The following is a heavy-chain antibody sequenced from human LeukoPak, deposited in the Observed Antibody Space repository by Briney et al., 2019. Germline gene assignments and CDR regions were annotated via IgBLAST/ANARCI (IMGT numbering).Heavy chain of an antibody. CDR1: GFTFSSNW. CDR2: INSDGSST. J-gene: IGHJ6*03. V-gene: IGHV3-74*01. D-gene: IGHD3-10*01. Sequence: GGSLRLSCAASGFTFSSNWMHWVRQAPGKGLVWVSRINSDGSSTSYADSVKGRFTISRDNAKNTLYLQMNSLRAEDTAVYYCAREHDSGTQYYYYYYMDVWGKGTTVTVSS. CDR3: AREHDSGTQYYYYYYMDV.